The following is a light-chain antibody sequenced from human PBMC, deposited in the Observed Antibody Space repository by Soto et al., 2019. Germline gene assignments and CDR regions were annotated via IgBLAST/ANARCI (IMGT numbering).Light chain of an antibody. CDR1: QSVSSN. CDR2: GAS. Sequence: EIAMTQSPSTPFVSPGETGTLPCSASQSVSSNLAWYQQKPGQAPRLLIYGASTRATGIPARFSGSGSGTEFTLTISSLQSEDFAVYYCQQYNNWPPWTFGQGTKVDIK. V-gene: IGKV3-15*01. J-gene: IGKJ1*01. CDR3: QQYNNWPPWT.